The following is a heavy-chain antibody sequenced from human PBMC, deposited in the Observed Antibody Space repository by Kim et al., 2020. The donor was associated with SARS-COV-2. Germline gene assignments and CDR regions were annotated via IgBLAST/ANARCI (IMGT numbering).Heavy chain of an antibody. CDR2: ISCNSGNI. CDR3: AKDIPRRCYYGCDYGMDV. Sequence: GGSLRLSCAASGFTFDDYAMHWVRQAPGKGLEWVAVISCNSGNIGYADSVKGRFTISRDNAKNSLYLQMNSLRAEDTAVYYCAKDIPRRCYYGCDYGMDVWGQGTTVTVSS. J-gene: IGHJ6*02. D-gene: IGHD3-10*01. V-gene: IGHV3-9*01. CDR1: GFTFDDYA.